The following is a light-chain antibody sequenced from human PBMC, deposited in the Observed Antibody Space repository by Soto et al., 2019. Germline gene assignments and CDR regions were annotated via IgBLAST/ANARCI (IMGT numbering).Light chain of an antibody. V-gene: IGLV2-14*01. J-gene: IGLJ1*01. CDR3: SSHSNITPYV. CDR2: DVT. CDR1: SRDVGAYNY. Sequence: QSALTQPASVSGSPGQSITISCTGTSRDVGAYNYVSWYQQHPGKAPKLMVYDVTNRPSGVSDRFSGSKSGNTASLTISGLQAEDYADYFCSSHSNITPYVFGTGTNVTVL.